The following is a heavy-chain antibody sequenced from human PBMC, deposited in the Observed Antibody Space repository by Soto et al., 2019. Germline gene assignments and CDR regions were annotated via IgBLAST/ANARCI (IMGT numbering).Heavy chain of an antibody. D-gene: IGHD2-21*02. CDR3: AREIVTAGGNNYFDP. Sequence: SETLSLTCGVSGGTVASSHWWSWVRQSPGRGLEWIGNVYHTGDTNFNPSLQGRVTFSVDKSNNQFSLRLTSVTAADTAVYFCAREIVTAGGNNYFDPWGPGTLITVSS. V-gene: IGHV4-4*02. J-gene: IGHJ5*02. CDR1: GGTVASSHW. CDR2: VYHTGDT.